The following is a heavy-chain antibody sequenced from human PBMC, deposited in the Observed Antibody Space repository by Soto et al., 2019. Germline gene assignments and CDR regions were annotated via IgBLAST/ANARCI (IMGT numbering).Heavy chain of an antibody. J-gene: IGHJ6*02. CDR2: MNPNSGNT. CDR1: GYTFTSYD. CDR3: ATRYYDFWSGYIAKYYYYGMDV. D-gene: IGHD3-3*01. Sequence: ASVKVSCKASGYTFTSYDINWVRQATGQGLEWMGWMNPNSGNTGYAQKFQGRVTMTRHTSISTAYMELSSLRSEVTAVYYCATRYYDFWSGYIAKYYYYGMDVWGQGTTVTVSS. V-gene: IGHV1-8*01.